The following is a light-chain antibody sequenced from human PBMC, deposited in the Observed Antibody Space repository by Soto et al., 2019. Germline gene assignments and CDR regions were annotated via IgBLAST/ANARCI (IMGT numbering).Light chain of an antibody. CDR2: YAS. CDR1: QNISSF. CDR3: HQYHIWPPMYT. V-gene: IGKV3-15*01. J-gene: IGKJ2*01. Sequence: IVMTQSPVTLSVSPGERVTLSCRASQNISSFLAWYQQRPGQAPRLLIYYASPRATGIPARFSGSGSGTEFTLTISSLQSEDFAVYYCHQYHIWPPMYTFGQGTKLQIK.